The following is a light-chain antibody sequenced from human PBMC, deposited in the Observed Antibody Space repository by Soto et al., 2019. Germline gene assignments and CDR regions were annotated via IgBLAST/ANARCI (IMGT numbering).Light chain of an antibody. CDR3: QQHNNWPPLT. CDR1: QSVSSD. CDR2: GAS. V-gene: IGKV3-15*01. J-gene: IGKJ1*01. Sequence: EIVMTQSPANLSVSPGERATLSCRASQSVSSDLAWYQQKPGQAPRLLMYGASTRPTGIPDRFSGSGSGTEFTLTISSLQSEDFTVYYCQQHNNWPPLTLGQGTKVEIK.